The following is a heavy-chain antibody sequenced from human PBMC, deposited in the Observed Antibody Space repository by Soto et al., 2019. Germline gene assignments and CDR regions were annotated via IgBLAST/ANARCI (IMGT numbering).Heavy chain of an antibody. Sequence: SETLSLTCTVSGGSISSYYWSWIRQPPGKGLEWIGYIYYSGSTNYNPSLKSRVTISVDTSKNQFSLKLSSVTAADTAVYYCARLRSSYGSGSLPHYMDVWGKGTTVTVSS. CDR2: IYYSGST. CDR1: GGSISSYY. CDR3: ARLRSSYGSGSLPHYMDV. D-gene: IGHD3-10*01. J-gene: IGHJ6*03. V-gene: IGHV4-59*08.